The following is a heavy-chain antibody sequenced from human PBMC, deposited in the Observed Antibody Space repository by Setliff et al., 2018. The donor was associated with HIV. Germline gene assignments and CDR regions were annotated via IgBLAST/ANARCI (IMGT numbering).Heavy chain of an antibody. CDR1: GGSISSYY. D-gene: IGHD6-6*01. V-gene: IGHV4-34*01. CDR3: ARVRRGSSARAPFDS. CDR2: INHSGTT. J-gene: IGHJ4*02. Sequence: LSLTCSVSGGSISSYYWTWIRQPPGKGLEWIGEINHSGTTDYNPSLKSRVTISLDTSKNHLSLKLTSVTDADTAVYYCARVRRGSSARAPFDSWGQGALVTVSS.